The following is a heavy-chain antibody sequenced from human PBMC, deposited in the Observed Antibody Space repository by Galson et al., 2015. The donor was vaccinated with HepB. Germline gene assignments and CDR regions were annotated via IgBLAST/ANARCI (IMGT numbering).Heavy chain of an antibody. CDR2: IWRDGTNK. J-gene: IGHJ4*02. V-gene: IGHV3-33*01. CDR1: GFIFSNYG. Sequence: SLRLSCAASGFIFSNYGMHWVRQAPGKGLEWVALIWRDGTNKYYSDSVKGRFTISRDNAKNSLYLQLNSLRAEDTAVYYCAREGEYFFDYWGQGTLVTVSS. CDR3: AREGEYFFDY.